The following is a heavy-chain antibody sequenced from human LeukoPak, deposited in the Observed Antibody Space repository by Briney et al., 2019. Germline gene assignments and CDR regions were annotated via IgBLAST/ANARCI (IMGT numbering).Heavy chain of an antibody. V-gene: IGHV4-61*02. D-gene: IGHD3-22*01. CDR1: GGSISSGSYY. Sequence: SETLSLTCTVSGGSISSGSYYWGWIRQPAGKGLEWIGRIDTSGSTNYNPSLKSRVTMSADTSKKQFSLKLRSVTAADTAVYYCARLVTYYYDSSGYYYYYYYMDVWGKGTTVTVSS. CDR3: ARLVTYYYDSSGYYYYYYYMDV. J-gene: IGHJ6*03. CDR2: IDTSGST.